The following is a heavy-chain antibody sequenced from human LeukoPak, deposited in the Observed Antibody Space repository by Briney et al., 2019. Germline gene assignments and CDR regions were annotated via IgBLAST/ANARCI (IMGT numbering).Heavy chain of an antibody. CDR1: GDSISSYY. D-gene: IGHD4-17*01. CDR2: IYTSGST. CDR3: ARGDTTVTTSIFTFDF. Sequence: SETLSLTCTVSGDSISSYYWSWLRQPAGKGLEWIGRIYTSGSTNYNPSLRSRVSISVDKSKNQFSLKLSSVTAADTAVYYCARGDTTVTTSIFTFDFWGQGTMVSVSS. V-gene: IGHV4-4*07. J-gene: IGHJ3*01.